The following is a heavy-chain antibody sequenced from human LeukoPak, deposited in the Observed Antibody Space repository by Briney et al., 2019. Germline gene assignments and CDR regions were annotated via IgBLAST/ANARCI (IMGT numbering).Heavy chain of an antibody. V-gene: IGHV3-23*01. J-gene: IGHJ4*02. CDR1: GFTFSSYA. Sequence: TGGSLRLSCAASGFTFSSYAMSWVRQAPGKGLEWVSAISGSGGSTYYADSVKGRFTISRDNSKDTLYLQMNSLRAEDTAVYHCAEGLDEYSKYAGGYWGQGTLVTVSS. CDR2: ISGSGGST. CDR3: AEGLDEYSKYAGGY. D-gene: IGHD4-11*01.